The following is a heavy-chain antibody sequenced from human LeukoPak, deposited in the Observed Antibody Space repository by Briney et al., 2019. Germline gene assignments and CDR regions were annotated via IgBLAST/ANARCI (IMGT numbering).Heavy chain of an antibody. J-gene: IGHJ3*02. CDR2: ISSSSSYI. Sequence: PGGSLRLSCAASGFTFSSYSKNWVRQAPGKGLEWVSSISSSSSYIYYADSVKGRFTISRDNAKNSLYLQMNSLRAEDTAVYYCARDSGSYSDAFDIWGQGTMVTVSS. CDR3: ARDSGSYSDAFDI. CDR1: GFTFSSYS. D-gene: IGHD3-10*01. V-gene: IGHV3-21*01.